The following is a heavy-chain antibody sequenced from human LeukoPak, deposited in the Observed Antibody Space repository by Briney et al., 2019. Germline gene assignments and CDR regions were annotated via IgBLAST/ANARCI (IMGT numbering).Heavy chain of an antibody. D-gene: IGHD7-27*01. CDR3: ARVPTLGIYYYYHYMDV. J-gene: IGHJ6*03. Sequence: ASVKVSCKASGYTFTVYSMHWVRQAPGQGLEWMGWINPNSGDTKYSQNFQGRVTMSWDTSISTAYMELNRLTSDDTAVYYCARVPTLGIYYYYHYMDVWGKGTTVTVSS. CDR1: GYTFTVYS. V-gene: IGHV1-2*02. CDR2: INPNSGDT.